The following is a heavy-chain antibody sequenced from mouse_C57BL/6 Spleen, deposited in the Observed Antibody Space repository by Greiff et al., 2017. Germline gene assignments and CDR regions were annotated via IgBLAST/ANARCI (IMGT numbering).Heavy chain of an antibody. J-gene: IGHJ4*01. CDR2: ISSGSSTI. Sequence: EVMLVESGGGLVKPGGSLKLSCAASGFTFSDYGMHWVRQAPEKGLEWVAYISSGSSTIYYADTVKGRFTISRDNAKNTLFLQMTSLRSEDTAMYYCARGSYSNYLYYYAMDYWGQGTSVTVSS. CDR3: ARGSYSNYLYYYAMDY. D-gene: IGHD2-5*01. CDR1: GFTFSDYG. V-gene: IGHV5-17*01.